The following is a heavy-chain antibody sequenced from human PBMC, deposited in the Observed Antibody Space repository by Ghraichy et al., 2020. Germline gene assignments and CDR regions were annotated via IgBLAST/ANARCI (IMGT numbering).Heavy chain of an antibody. Sequence: GGSLRLSCAASGFTFSTYGMHWVRQAPGKGLEWVAFIRSDGSDKYYADSVKGRFTISRDNSKNTLYLQMYSLRAEDTAVYYCVKEGFGYWGQGTLVTVSS. V-gene: IGHV3-30*02. CDR2: IRSDGSDK. J-gene: IGHJ4*02. CDR1: GFTFSTYG. CDR3: VKEGFGY.